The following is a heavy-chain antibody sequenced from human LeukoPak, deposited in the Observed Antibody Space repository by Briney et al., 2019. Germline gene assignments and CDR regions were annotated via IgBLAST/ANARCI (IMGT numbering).Heavy chain of an antibody. CDR1: GSIFSRYW. J-gene: IGHJ4*02. V-gene: IGHV3-74*01. CDR3: TTGIGNYYYY. CDR2: VKSDGSDT. Sequence: PGGSLRLSCAASGSIFSRYWMHWVRQAPGKGLVWVSRVKSDGSDTIYADSVKGRFTISRDNAKNTLYLQMDSLRAEDTAVYYCTTGIGNYYYYWGQGTLVTVAS. D-gene: IGHD3-10*01.